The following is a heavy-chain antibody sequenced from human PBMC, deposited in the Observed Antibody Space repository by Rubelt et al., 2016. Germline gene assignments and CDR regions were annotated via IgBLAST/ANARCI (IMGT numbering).Heavy chain of an antibody. CDR1: GYTFTSYA. Sequence: QLVQSGSELKKPGASVKVSCKASGYTFTSYAMNWVRQAPGQGLEWIGWIVVGSGNTGYAQSLHGRVTITRDLTTNTADMELSSLESADTAVYYCAAARQWGQGTPVTVSS. J-gene: IGHJ4*02. CDR2: IVVGSGNT. V-gene: IGHV1-58*02. CDR3: AAARQ.